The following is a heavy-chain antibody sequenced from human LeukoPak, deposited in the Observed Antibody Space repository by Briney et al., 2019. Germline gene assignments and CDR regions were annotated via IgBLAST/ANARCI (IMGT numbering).Heavy chain of an antibody. CDR3: ARAITINFDY. CDR2: IYTSGSI. Sequence: SETLSLTCTVSGGSISSGSYYWSWIRQPAGKGLEWIGRIYTSGSINYNPSLKSRVTISVDTSKNQFSLKLSSVPAADAAVYYCARAITINFDYWGQGTLVTVSS. CDR1: GGSISSGSYY. V-gene: IGHV4-61*02. J-gene: IGHJ4*02. D-gene: IGHD3-3*01.